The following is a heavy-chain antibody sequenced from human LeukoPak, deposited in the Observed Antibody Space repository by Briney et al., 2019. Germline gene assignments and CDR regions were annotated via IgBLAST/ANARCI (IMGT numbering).Heavy chain of an antibody. J-gene: IGHJ3*02. CDR3: AKQCGGSDWFDAFDI. CDR1: GFTFSYYG. D-gene: IGHD6-19*01. V-gene: IGHV3-30*18. Sequence: GGSLRLSCAASGFTFSYYGLHWVRQGPGKGLEWVAVISYDGSNKYYADSVKGRFTISRDNSKNTLFLQMNSLRAEDTAVYYCAKQCGGSDWFDAFDIWGQGTMVTVSS. CDR2: ISYDGSNK.